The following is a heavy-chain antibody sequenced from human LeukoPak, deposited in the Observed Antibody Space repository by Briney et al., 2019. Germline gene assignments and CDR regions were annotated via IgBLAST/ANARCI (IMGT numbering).Heavy chain of an antibody. V-gene: IGHV1-18*01. J-gene: IGHJ5*02. D-gene: IGHD3-3*01. CDR3: ARDQGGTIFGVVITSRVFDP. Sequence: ASVKVSCKASGYTFTSYGISWVRQAPGQGLEWMGWISAYNGNTNYAQKLQGRVTMTTDTSTSTAYMELRSLRSDDTAVYYCARDQGGTIFGVVITSRVFDPWGQGTLVTVSS. CDR2: ISAYNGNT. CDR1: GYTFTSYG.